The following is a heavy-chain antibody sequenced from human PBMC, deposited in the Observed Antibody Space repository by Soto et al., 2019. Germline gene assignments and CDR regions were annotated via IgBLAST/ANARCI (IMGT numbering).Heavy chain of an antibody. J-gene: IGHJ4*02. CDR3: GSVFEY. CDR1: GFSITHYL. CDR2: VDNEGIYT. Sequence: PGGSMSLYCAAFGFSITHYLMHWVRQAPEKGLVWVARVDNEGIYTSYADSVKGRFTISRDNAKNTLYLQMNDLRVEDTAVYYYGSVFEYWGQGSLVTVS. V-gene: IGHV3-74*01.